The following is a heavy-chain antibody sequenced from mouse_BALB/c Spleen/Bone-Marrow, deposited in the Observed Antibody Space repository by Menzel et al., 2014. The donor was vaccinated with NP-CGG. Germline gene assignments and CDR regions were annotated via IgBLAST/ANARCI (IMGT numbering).Heavy chain of an antibody. Sequence: EVKVVESGGGLVQPGGSLTLSCAASGFTFSSYGMSWVRQTPDERLELVAIIHSYGTSTYYPDSVKGRFTISRDNAKNTLFLQMSSLKSEDTAIYYCARKVQRDAIFDFWGQGTTLTVSS. J-gene: IGHJ2*01. CDR2: IHSYGTST. CDR1: GFTFSSYG. D-gene: IGHD2-14*01. CDR3: ARKVQRDAIFDF. V-gene: IGHV5-6-3*01.